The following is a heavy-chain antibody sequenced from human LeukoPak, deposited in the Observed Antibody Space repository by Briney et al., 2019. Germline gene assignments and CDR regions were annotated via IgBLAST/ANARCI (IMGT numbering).Heavy chain of an antibody. CDR1: GFTVSSNY. V-gene: IGHV3-66*01. D-gene: IGHD6-13*01. Sequence: GGSLRLSCAASGFTVSSNYMSWVRQAPGKGLEWVSVIYSGGSTYYADSVKGRFTISRDNSKNTLYLQMNSLRAEDTAVYYCARDGGSSWPDYYGMDVWGQGTTVTVSS. CDR2: IYSGGST. J-gene: IGHJ6*02. CDR3: ARDGGSSWPDYYGMDV.